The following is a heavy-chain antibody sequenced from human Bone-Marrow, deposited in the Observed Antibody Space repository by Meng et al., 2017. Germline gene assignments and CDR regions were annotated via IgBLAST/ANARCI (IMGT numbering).Heavy chain of an antibody. CDR3: ASSGAPYYYDSSGYQGN. J-gene: IGHJ4*02. CDR2: ISSSGSTI. Sequence: VRRVEAGGGWVKPGGSLRLSWSASGFTFSDYYMSWIRQAPGKGLEWVSYISSSGSTIYYADSVKGRFTISRDNAKNSLYLQMNSLRAEDTAVYYCASSGAPYYYDSSGYQGNWGQGTLVTVSS. CDR1: GFTFSDYY. V-gene: IGHV3-11*01. D-gene: IGHD3-22*01.